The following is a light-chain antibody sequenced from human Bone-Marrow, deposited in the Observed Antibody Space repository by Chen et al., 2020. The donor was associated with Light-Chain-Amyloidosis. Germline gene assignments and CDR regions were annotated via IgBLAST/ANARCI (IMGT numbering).Light chain of an antibody. J-gene: IGLJ2*01. V-gene: IGLV3-1*01. CDR1: DLGDKY. CDR3: QVWDDRTVV. CDR2: QDT. Sequence: SYELTQPPSVSLFPGQTATITCSGKDLGDKYVCWFQQRPGQSPVLLIYQDTKRPSGIPGRFSGTNSGNTATLTISGTQAMDEADYFCQVWDDRTVVFGGGTKLTVL.